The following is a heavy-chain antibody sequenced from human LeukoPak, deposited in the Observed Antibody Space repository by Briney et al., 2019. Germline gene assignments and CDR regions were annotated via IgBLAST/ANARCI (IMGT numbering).Heavy chain of an antibody. J-gene: IGHJ4*02. Sequence: PWASVKVSCKTAGYTFTSYGINWVRQAPGQGLEWMGWISAYNGNTNYAQKVQGRVTMTTDTSTSTAYMELRSLRSDDTAVYYCARDGEGSTRGYNFWGQGTLVTVSS. CDR2: ISAYNGNT. CDR3: ARDGEGSTRGYNF. CDR1: GYTFTSYG. D-gene: IGHD5-24*01. V-gene: IGHV1-18*01.